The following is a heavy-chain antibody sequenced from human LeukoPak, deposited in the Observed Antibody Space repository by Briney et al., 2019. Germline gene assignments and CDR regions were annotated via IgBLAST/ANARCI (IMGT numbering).Heavy chain of an antibody. CDR3: ARHYGP. D-gene: IGHD3-10*01. CDR1: GGSISSSNW. J-gene: IGHJ4*02. CDR2: IYYSGST. V-gene: IGHV4-39*01. Sequence: PSETLSLTCAVSGGSISSSNWWSWVRQPPGKGLEWIGSIYYSGSTYYNPSLKSRVTISVDTSKNQFSLKLNSVTATDTAVYYCARHYGPWGQGTLVTVSS.